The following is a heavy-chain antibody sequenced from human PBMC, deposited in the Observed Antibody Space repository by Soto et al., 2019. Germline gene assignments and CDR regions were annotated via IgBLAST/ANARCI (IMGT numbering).Heavy chain of an antibody. V-gene: IGHV1-18*04. Sequence: ASVKVSCKVSGYTFTSYGISWVRQAPGQGLEWMGWISAYNGNTNYVQKLQGRVTMTTDTSTSTAYMELRSLRSDDTAVYYCARFSGGFSALNGVDWFDPWGQGTLVTVSS. CDR2: ISAYNGNT. J-gene: IGHJ5*02. CDR3: ARFSGGFSALNGVDWFDP. D-gene: IGHD3-16*02. CDR1: GYTFTSYG.